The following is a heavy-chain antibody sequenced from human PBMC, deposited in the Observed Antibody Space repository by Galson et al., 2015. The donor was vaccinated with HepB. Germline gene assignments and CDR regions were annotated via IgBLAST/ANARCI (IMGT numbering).Heavy chain of an antibody. CDR1: GFTFSGSA. V-gene: IGHV3-73*01. Sequence: SLRLSCAASGFTFSGSAMHWVRQTSGKGLEWVGRIGSKANNYATAYAASVKGRFTISRDNAKNSLYLQMNNLRGEDTALFFCVRGGGDKPFDFWGRGTLVTVSS. J-gene: IGHJ4*02. CDR2: IGSKANNYAT. D-gene: IGHD3-16*01. CDR3: VRGGGDKPFDF.